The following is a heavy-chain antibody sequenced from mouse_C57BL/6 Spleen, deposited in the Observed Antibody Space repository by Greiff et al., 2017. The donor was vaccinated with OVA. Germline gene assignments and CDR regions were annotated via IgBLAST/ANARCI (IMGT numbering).Heavy chain of an antibody. CDR1: GFNIKNTY. J-gene: IGHJ4*01. CDR3: ARVTTVVAREYYYAMDY. D-gene: IGHD1-1*01. V-gene: IGHV14-3*01. Sequence: VQLQQSVAELVRPGASVKLSCTASGFNIKNTYMHWVKQRPEQGLEWIGRIDPANGNTKYAPKFQGKATITADTSSNTAYLQLSSLTSEDTAIYYCARVTTVVAREYYYAMDYWGQGTSVTVSS. CDR2: IDPANGNT.